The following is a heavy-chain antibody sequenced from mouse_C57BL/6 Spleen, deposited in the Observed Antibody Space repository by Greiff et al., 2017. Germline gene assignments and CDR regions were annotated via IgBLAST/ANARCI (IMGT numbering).Heavy chain of an antibody. CDR3: AREEPFYWYCDD. J-gene: IGHJ1*03. CDR2: IHPSSGYT. V-gene: IGHV1-4*01. Sequence: QVQLQQSGAELARPGASVKMSCKASGYTFTSYTMHLVKQRPGTGLEWIGYIHPSSGYTKYNQKFQDKATLTADKSSSTAYMQLSSLTSEDSAFYYCAREEPFYWYCDDWGTGTTVTVSS. CDR1: GYTFTSYT.